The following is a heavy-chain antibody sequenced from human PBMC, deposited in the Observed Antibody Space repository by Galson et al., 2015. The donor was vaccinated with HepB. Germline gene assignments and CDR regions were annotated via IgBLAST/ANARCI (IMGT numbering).Heavy chain of an antibody. CDR2: ISSSGGYI. D-gene: IGHD3-10*01. CDR1: GFTFSDYY. CDR3: VRDKRDYGSGSLHAADF. J-gene: IGHJ4*02. Sequence: SLRLSCAGSGFTFSDYYMRWIRQVPGKGLKWVSYISSSGGYIDYADSVKGRFTISRDNAKNSLYLEMNSLRVDDTAVYYCVRDKRDYGSGSLHAADFWGQGVLVTVS. V-gene: IGHV3-11*05.